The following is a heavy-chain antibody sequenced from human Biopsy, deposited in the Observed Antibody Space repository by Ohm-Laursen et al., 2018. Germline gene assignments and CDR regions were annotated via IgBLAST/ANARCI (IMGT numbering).Heavy chain of an antibody. J-gene: IGHJ4*02. CDR1: GGSISSYY. V-gene: IGHV4-59*01. Sequence: SETLSLTCPVSGGSISSYYWNWIRQPPGKGLEWIGYIYYSGTTDYSPSLKSRVTISTDKSKNQFFLKLSSVTAEDTAVYYCARDDAVTVIRGLYYWGQGALVTVSS. CDR3: ARDDAVTVIRGLYY. CDR2: IYYSGTT. D-gene: IGHD2-21*02.